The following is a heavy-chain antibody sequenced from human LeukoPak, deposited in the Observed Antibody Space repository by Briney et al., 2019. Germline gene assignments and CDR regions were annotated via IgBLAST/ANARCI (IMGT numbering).Heavy chain of an antibody. CDR1: GGSIRSGGYS. CDR2: IYHSGGT. J-gene: IGHJ3*02. Sequence: PSETLSLTCAVSGGSIRSGGYSWGWIRQPPGKGLEWIGYIYHSGGTYYNPSLKSRVTISVDRSKNQFSLKLSSVTAADTAVYYCASSSWYDAFDIWGQGTMVTVSS. V-gene: IGHV4-30-2*01. CDR3: ASSSWYDAFDI. D-gene: IGHD6-13*01.